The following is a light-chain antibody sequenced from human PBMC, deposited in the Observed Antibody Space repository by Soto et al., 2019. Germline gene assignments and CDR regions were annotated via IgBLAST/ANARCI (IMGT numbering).Light chain of an antibody. V-gene: IGKV1-5*03. J-gene: IGKJ4*01. CDR1: QTVYSW. Sequence: DIQMTQSPSTVSASVGDRVTITCRASQTVYSWLAWYQQKPGKAPKLLISEASTLQSGVPSRFAGSGSGTEFTLVISRLQPDDFATYYCKQGYNYPLTFGGGTKVEIK. CDR3: KQGYNYPLT. CDR2: EAS.